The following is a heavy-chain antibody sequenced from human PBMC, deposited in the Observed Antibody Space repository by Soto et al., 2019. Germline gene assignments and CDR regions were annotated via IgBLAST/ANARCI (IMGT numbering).Heavy chain of an antibody. CDR1: GGTITTGGHF. J-gene: IGHJ4*02. Sequence: QVQLQESGPGLVKASQTLSLTCTVSGGTITTGGHFWSWIRQYPGKGLEWIGYIYYSGTTHYNPSLKSRVTISIDTSKNQFSLYLSSVTAADTAVYYCARVVSGSYLDYWGQGTLVTVSS. CDR2: IYYSGTT. V-gene: IGHV4-31*03. D-gene: IGHD1-26*01. CDR3: ARVVSGSYLDY.